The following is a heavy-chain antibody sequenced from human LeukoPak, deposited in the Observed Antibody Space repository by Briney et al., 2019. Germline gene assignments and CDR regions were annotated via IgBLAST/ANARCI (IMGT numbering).Heavy chain of an antibody. Sequence: GGTLRLSCAASGFTFSSYGMSWVRQAPGKGPEWVSAISGSGGSTYYADSVKGRFTISRDNSKNTLYLQMNSLRAEDTAVYYCAKLRFGWPFDYWGQGTLVTVSS. V-gene: IGHV3-23*01. J-gene: IGHJ4*02. CDR3: AKLRFGWPFDY. CDR1: GFTFSSYG. CDR2: ISGSGGST. D-gene: IGHD3-10*01.